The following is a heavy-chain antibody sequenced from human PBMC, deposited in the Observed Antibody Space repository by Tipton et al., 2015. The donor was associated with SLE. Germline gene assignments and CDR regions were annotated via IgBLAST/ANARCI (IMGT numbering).Heavy chain of an antibody. CDR1: GFTFNNYA. V-gene: IGHV3-23*01. CDR3: AKADYDTRGHYPYWYFDL. CDR2: ISGSGGIT. J-gene: IGHJ2*01. Sequence: SLRLSCAASGFTFNNYATSWVRQAPGKGLEWVSLISGSGGITHYADSVEGRFSISRDISKNTLYLQMNSLRVEDTAVYYCAKADYDTRGHYPYWYFDLWGRGTLVTVSS. D-gene: IGHD3-22*01.